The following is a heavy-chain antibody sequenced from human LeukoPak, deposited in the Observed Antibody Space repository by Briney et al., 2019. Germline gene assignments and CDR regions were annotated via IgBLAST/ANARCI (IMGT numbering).Heavy chain of an antibody. CDR2: ISSSSSYI. Sequence: PGGSLRLSCAASGFTFSSYSMNWVHQAPGKGLEWVSSISSSSSYIYYADSVKGRFTISRDNAKNSLYLQMNSLRAEDTAVYYCAREGIAVAGSYWGQGTLVTVSS. V-gene: IGHV3-21*01. CDR3: AREGIAVAGSY. CDR1: GFTFSSYS. D-gene: IGHD6-19*01. J-gene: IGHJ4*02.